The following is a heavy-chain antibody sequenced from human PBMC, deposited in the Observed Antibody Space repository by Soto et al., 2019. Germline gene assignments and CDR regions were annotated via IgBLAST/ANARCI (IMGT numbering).Heavy chain of an antibody. Sequence: PGGSLRLSCSASGFTFGDYTMTWFRQAPGKGLEWVGFIRGKAYGGTTEYAASVKGRFTISRDDSKSIAYLQMNSLKTEDTAVYYCTRGRSSGWFYFDYWGQGTLVTVSS. V-gene: IGHV3-49*03. J-gene: IGHJ4*02. CDR3: TRGRSSGWFYFDY. CDR1: GFTFGDYT. CDR2: IRGKAYGGTT. D-gene: IGHD6-19*01.